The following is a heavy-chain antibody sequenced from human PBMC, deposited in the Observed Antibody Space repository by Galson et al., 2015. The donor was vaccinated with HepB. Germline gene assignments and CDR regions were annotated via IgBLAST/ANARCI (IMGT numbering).Heavy chain of an antibody. CDR1: GYTFTGYY. V-gene: IGHV1-2*04. Sequence: SCKASGYTFTGYYMHWVRQAPGQGLEWMGWINPNSGGTNYAQKFQGWVTTTRDTSISTAYMELSRLRSGDTAVYYCARGLWELLGYYYYYGMDVWGQGTTVTVSS. CDR2: INPNSGGT. D-gene: IGHD1-26*01. CDR3: ARGLWELLGYYYYYGMDV. J-gene: IGHJ6*02.